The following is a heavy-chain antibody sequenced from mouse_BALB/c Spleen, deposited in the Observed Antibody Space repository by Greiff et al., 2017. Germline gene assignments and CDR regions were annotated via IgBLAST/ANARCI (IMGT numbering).Heavy chain of an antibody. D-gene: IGHD2-2*01. CDR3: ARDGYGGRSPYFDY. V-gene: IGHV5-4*02. J-gene: IGHJ2*01. Sequence: EVKLVESGGGLVKPGGSLKLSCAASGFTFSDYYMYWVRQTPEKRLEWVATISDGGSYTYYPDSVKGRFTISRDNAKNNLYLQMSSLKSEDTAMYYCARDGYGGRSPYFDYWGQGTTLTVSS. CDR1: GFTFSDYY. CDR2: ISDGGSYT.